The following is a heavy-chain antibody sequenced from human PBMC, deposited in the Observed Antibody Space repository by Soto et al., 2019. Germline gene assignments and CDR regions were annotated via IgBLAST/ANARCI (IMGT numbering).Heavy chain of an antibody. Sequence: PSETLSLTCTVSGGSISSGDYYWSWIRQPPGKGLEWIGYIYYSGSTYYNPSLKSRVTISVDTSKNQFSLKLSSVTAADTAVYYCAREAHGSAPYDILTGYYPSDGMDVWGQGTTVTVSS. V-gene: IGHV4-30-4*01. D-gene: IGHD3-9*01. J-gene: IGHJ6*02. CDR2: IYYSGST. CDR3: AREAHGSAPYDILTGYYPSDGMDV. CDR1: GGSISSGDYY.